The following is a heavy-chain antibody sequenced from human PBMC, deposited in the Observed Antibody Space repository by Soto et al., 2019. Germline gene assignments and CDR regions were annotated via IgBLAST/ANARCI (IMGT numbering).Heavy chain of an antibody. Sequence: QVQLVQSGAEVKKPGASVKVSCKASGYTFTSYDINWVRQATGQGLEWMGWMNPNSGNTGYAQKFQGRVTMTRNTSISTAYMELSSLRSENTAVYYCARWPDGYYYYGMDVWGQGTTVTVSS. V-gene: IGHV1-8*01. CDR3: ARWPDGYYYYGMDV. CDR1: GYTFTSYD. CDR2: MNPNSGNT. J-gene: IGHJ6*02.